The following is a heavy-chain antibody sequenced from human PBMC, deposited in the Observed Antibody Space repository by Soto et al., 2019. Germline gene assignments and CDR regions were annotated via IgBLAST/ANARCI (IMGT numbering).Heavy chain of an antibody. CDR1: GGSISSGGYY. V-gene: IGHV4-31*03. CDR3: ARDQVTIFGVASSMDG. CDR2: IYYSGST. Sequence: SETLSLTCTVSGGSISSGGYYWSWIRQHPGKGLEWIGYIYYSGSTYYNPSLKSRVTISVDTSKNQFSLKLSSVTAADTAVYYCARDQVTIFGVASSMDGWGQGTTVTVSS. J-gene: IGHJ6*02. D-gene: IGHD3-3*01.